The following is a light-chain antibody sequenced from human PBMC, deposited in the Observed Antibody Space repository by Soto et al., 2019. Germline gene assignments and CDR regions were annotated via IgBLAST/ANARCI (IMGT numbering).Light chain of an antibody. CDR3: QQYNNWPYT. V-gene: IGKV3-15*01. CDR1: QSVSSN. Sequence: EIVMTQYPATVDVSPGERAALSCRASQSVSSNFAWYQQKPGQAPRLLIYGASSRATGTPARFSGSGSGTEFTLTISSLQSEDFAVYYCQQYNNWPYTFGLGTKLEMK. J-gene: IGKJ2*01. CDR2: GAS.